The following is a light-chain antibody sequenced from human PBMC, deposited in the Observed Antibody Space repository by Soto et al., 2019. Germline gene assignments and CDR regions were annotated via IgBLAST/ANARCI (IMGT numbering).Light chain of an antibody. CDR2: DVT. V-gene: IGLV2-14*03. CDR1: SSDVGAFNY. Sequence: QSVLTKPASVSGSPGQSITISCIGTSSDVGAFNYVSWYQHHPGKAPKLIIYDVTDRPSGVSNRFSASKSGNTASLTISGLQAEDEADYYCSSYTTRNTEAFGTGTKVNVL. CDR3: SSYTTRNTEA. J-gene: IGLJ1*01.